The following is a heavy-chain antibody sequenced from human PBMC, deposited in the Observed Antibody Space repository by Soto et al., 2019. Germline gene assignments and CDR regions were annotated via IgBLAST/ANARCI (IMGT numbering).Heavy chain of an antibody. J-gene: IGHJ6*01. CDR2: INPNSGGT. CDR3: GRVHRNYHKGMDV. Sequence: ASVKVSCKASGYTFTGYYMHWVRQAPGQGLEWMGWINPNSGGTNYAQKFQGWVTMTRDTSISTAYMELSRLRSDDTAVYYCGRVHRNYHKGMDVWGQGTTVSVTS. CDR1: GYTFTGYY. V-gene: IGHV1-2*04.